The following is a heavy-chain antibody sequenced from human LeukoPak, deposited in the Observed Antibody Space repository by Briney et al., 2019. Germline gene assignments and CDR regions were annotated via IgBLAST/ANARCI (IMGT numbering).Heavy chain of an antibody. CDR3: ARLSGYDYYYYYYMDV. D-gene: IGHD1-1*01. Sequence: YPGDSDTRYSPSFQGQVTISADNSISTAYLQWSSLKASDTAMYYCARLSGYDYYYYYYMDVWGKGTTVTVSS. J-gene: IGHJ6*03. CDR2: YPGDSDT. V-gene: IGHV5-51*01.